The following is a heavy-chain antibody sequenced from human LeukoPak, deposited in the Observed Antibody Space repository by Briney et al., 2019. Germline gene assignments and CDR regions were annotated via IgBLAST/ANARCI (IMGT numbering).Heavy chain of an antibody. J-gene: IGHJ4*02. Sequence: ASVKVSCKASGYTFTGYYMHWVRQAPGQGLEWMGWINPNSGGTNYAQKFQGRVTMTRDTSISTAYMELSRLRSDDTAVYYCARDEAGDDFWSGYYVFDYWGQGTLVTVSS. V-gene: IGHV1-2*02. CDR2: INPNSGGT. D-gene: IGHD3-3*01. CDR3: ARDEAGDDFWSGYYVFDY. CDR1: GYTFTGYY.